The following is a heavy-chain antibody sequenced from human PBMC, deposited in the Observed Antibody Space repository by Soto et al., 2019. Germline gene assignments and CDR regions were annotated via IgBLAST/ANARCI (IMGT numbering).Heavy chain of an antibody. D-gene: IGHD3-22*01. J-gene: IGHJ4*02. CDR2: IRNKANSYTT. CDR1: GFTFSSYA. Sequence: GSLRLSCAASGFTFSSYAMDWVRQAPGKGLEWVGRIRNKANSYTTEYAASVKGRFTISRDDSKNSLYLQMNSLKTEDTAIYYCARLYYYDSSDYYLEYWGQGTLVTVSS. CDR3: ARLYYYDSSDYYLEY. V-gene: IGHV3-72*01.